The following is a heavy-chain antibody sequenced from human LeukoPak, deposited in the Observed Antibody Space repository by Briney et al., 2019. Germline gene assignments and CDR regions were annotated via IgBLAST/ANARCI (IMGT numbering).Heavy chain of an antibody. CDR1: GYTFTSYY. V-gene: IGHV1-2*02. Sequence: ASVKVSCKASGYTFTSYYVHWVRQAPGQGLEWMGWIDPNSGVTNYAQKFQGRVTMTRDTPINTAYMELNRLTSDDTAVYYCARDPSVYYYMDVWGKGTTVTVSS. CDR2: IDPNSGVT. CDR3: ARDPSVYYYMDV. D-gene: IGHD5/OR15-5a*01. J-gene: IGHJ6*03.